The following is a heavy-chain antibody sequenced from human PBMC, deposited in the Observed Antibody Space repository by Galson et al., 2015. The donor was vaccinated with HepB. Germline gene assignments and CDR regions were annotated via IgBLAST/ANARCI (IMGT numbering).Heavy chain of an antibody. CDR3: AKGRDFDFWTGYYFDY. D-gene: IGHD3-3*01. J-gene: IGHJ4*02. Sequence: SLRLSCAASGFTFSSYAMRWVRQAPGKGLEWVSHLSGSGGSTYYADSVKGRFTIPRDNSKNTLYLQMNSLRAEDTAVYYCAKGRDFDFWTGYYFDYWGQGTLVTVSS. CDR2: LSGSGGST. V-gene: IGHV3-23*01. CDR1: GFTFSSYA.